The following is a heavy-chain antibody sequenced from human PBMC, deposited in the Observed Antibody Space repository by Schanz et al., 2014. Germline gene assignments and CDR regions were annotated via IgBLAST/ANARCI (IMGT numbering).Heavy chain of an antibody. CDR1: EYSFTSYS. J-gene: IGHJ4*02. V-gene: IGHV1-3*04. D-gene: IGHD3-9*01. Sequence: QVQLVQSGAEVKKPGASVKVSCKASEYSFTSYSMHWVRQAPGQRLEWMGWINTGSGDTKYSQNFQGRVTITRDTSASTAYMELSSLRSEDTAVYSCARDAADFYDILTEEDYWGQGTLVTVSS. CDR3: ARDAADFYDILTEEDY. CDR2: INTGSGDT.